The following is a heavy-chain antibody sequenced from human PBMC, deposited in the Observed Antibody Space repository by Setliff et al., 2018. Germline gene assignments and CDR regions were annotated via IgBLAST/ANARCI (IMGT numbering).Heavy chain of an antibody. V-gene: IGHV1-18*01. D-gene: IGHD5-12*01. Sequence: ASVKVSCKAFGYTFAKYGTSWVRQAPGQGLEWMGWNSVYAREFQGRVTITTDESTSTAYMELSSLRSEDTAVYYCARERGDIVTTTSYYYYLDVWGKGTTVTVSS. CDR1: GYTFAKYG. J-gene: IGHJ6*03. CDR3: ARERGDIVTTTSYYYYLDV. CDR2: NSV.